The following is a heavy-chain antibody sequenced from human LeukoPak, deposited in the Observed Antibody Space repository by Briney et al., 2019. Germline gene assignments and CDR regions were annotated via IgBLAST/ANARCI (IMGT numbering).Heavy chain of an antibody. CDR2: IYYSGST. CDR3: ARVGPLDLLRFRTAFDY. D-gene: IGHD3-3*01. V-gene: IGHV4-59*01. J-gene: IGHJ4*02. Sequence: PSETLSLTCTVSGGSISSYYWSWIRQPPGKGLEWIGYIYYSGSTNYNPSLKSRVTISVDTSKNQFSLKLSSVTAADTAVYYCARVGPLDLLRFRTAFDYWGQGTLVTVSS. CDR1: GGSISSYY.